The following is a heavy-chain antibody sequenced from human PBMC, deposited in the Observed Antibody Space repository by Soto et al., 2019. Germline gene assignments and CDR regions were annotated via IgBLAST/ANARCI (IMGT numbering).Heavy chain of an antibody. CDR1: GVTLSNGGYS. CDR2: ITHLGTN. CDR3: ARGGGYDSFDF. J-gene: IGHJ4*02. V-gene: IGHV4-30-2*06. Sequence: SGTLSLTCSVSGVTLSNGGYSWSWLRQSPGLGLVWLGYITHLGTNYSNPSFKRRIFLSVNRNKTLFFLSQSSMTAEDTVVYYSARGGGYDSFDFWGQGIQVTVSS. D-gene: IGHD3-3*01.